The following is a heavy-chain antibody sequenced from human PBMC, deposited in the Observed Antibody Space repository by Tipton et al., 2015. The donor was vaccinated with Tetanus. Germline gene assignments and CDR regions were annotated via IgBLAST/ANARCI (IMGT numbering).Heavy chain of an antibody. CDR3: AGSSGRPFDY. D-gene: IGHD1-14*01. CDR1: GFTFSSYG. Sequence: SGFTFSSYGMHWVRQAPGKGLEWVSVISYDGSNQYYAESVKGRFTISRDNSMHTVYLRMSSLRVEDTAVYYCAGSSGRPFDYWGQGTLVTVSS. CDR2: ISYDGSNQ. J-gene: IGHJ4*02. V-gene: IGHV3-30*03.